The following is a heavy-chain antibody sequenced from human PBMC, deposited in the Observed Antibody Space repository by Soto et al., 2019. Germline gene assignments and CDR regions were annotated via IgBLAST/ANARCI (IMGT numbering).Heavy chain of an antibody. CDR1: GFTFSSHS. Sequence: QVQLVESGGGVVQPGRSLRLSCAASGFTFSSHSIQWVRQAPGKGLEWVAVISYDGSIKYYADSVKGRFIISRDNSKNTAYLQMNSLRAEYTAVFYCAREWSSSGDLDYWGQGTLVIVSS. CDR2: ISYDGSIK. V-gene: IGHV3-30-3*01. J-gene: IGHJ4*02. D-gene: IGHD6-6*01. CDR3: AREWSSSGDLDY.